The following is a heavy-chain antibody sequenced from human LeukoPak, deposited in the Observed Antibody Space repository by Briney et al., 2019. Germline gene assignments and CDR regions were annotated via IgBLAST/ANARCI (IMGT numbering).Heavy chain of an antibody. D-gene: IGHD1-14*01. J-gene: IGHJ4*02. CDR3: GGGTRNGTGARGY. CDR2: IFHSGST. CDR1: GYSISSGYY. Sequence: SETLSLTCAVSGYSISSGYYWAWIRQPPGKGLEWIGSIFHSGSTYYNPSLKSRVTILVDTSKNQFSLKLSSVTAADTALYYCGGGTRNGTGARGYWGKGPLVTVSS. V-gene: IGHV4-38-2*01.